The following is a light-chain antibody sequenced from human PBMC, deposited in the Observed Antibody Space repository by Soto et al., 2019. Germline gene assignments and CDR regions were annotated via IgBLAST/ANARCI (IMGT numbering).Light chain of an antibody. CDR1: QNLLHSNGYNY. V-gene: IGKV2-28*01. Sequence: DIVMTQSPLSLPVTPGEPASISCRSSQNLLHSNGYNYLDWYLQKPGQSPQLLIYLVSNRASGVPDRVSGSGSGTDFTLKISRVEAEDVGVYYCMQALQTPRTFGQGTRLEIK. CDR3: MQALQTPRT. J-gene: IGKJ5*01. CDR2: LVS.